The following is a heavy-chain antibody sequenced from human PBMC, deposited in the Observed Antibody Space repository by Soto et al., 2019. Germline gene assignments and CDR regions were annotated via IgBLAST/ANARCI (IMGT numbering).Heavy chain of an antibody. V-gene: IGHV3-21*01. CDR1: GFTFSSYS. J-gene: IGHJ4*02. Sequence: EVQLVESGGGLVKPGGSLRLSCAASGFTFSSYSMNWVRQAPGKGLEWVSSISSSSSYIYYADSVKGRFTISRDNAKNSLYLQMNSLRAEDTAVYYCARDGGPYDFWSGYPFDYWGQGTLVTVSS. CDR2: ISSSSSYI. D-gene: IGHD3-3*01. CDR3: ARDGGPYDFWSGYPFDY.